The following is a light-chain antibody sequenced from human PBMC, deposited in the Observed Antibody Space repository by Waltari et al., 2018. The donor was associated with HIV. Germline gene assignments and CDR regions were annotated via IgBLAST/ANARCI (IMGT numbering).Light chain of an antibody. CDR3: QVWDSATDHVL. V-gene: IGLV3-21*04. Sequence: SSRLTQPPSVSVAPGETATITCGAINIERKSVHWYQQKAGQAPVVVMSYDTDWPAGIAERFSGFNSGHSATLIISRVGAGDETDYYCQVWDSATDHVLFGGGTRLTVL. CDR2: YDT. J-gene: IGLJ2*01. CDR1: NIERKS.